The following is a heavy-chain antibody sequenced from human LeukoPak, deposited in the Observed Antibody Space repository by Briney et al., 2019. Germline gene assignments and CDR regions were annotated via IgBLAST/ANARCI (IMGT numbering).Heavy chain of an antibody. CDR2: IHTSGST. CDR3: ARFLAGTRHFHFYYYMDV. V-gene: IGHV4-4*07. CDR1: GGSITSYY. J-gene: IGHJ6*03. Sequence: PSETLSLTCTVSGGSITSYYWSWIRQPAGKGLEWLGRIHTSGSTTYNPSLKSRVTISVDTSKNQFSLKVISVTAVDTAVYYCARFLAGTRHFHFYYYMDVWGKGTTVTISS. D-gene: IGHD3-9*01.